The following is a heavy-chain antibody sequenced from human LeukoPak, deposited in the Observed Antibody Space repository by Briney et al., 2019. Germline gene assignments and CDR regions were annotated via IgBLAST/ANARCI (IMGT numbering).Heavy chain of an antibody. Sequence: PGRSLRLSCAASGFTFSSYGMHWVRQAPGKGLEWVAVISYDGSNKYYADSVKGRFTISRDNSKNTLYLQMNSLRAEDTAVYYCARDLDISGWYGNFDYWGQGTLVTVSS. V-gene: IGHV3-30*03. CDR1: GFTFSSYG. CDR3: ARDLDISGWYGNFDY. D-gene: IGHD6-19*01. CDR2: ISYDGSNK. J-gene: IGHJ4*02.